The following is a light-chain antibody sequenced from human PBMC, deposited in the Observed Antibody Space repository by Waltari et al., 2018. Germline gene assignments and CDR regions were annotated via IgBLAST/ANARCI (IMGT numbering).Light chain of an antibody. CDR3: CSYAGSYTVV. V-gene: IGLV2-11*01. Sequence: QSALTQPRSVSGSPGQSVTISCTGTSSDVGGYNYVSWYQQHPGKAPKLMTYDVSKRPSGVPDRCSGPKSGNTASLTISGLQAEDEADYYCCSYAGSYTVVFGGGTKLTVL. CDR2: DVS. J-gene: IGLJ2*01. CDR1: SSDVGGYNY.